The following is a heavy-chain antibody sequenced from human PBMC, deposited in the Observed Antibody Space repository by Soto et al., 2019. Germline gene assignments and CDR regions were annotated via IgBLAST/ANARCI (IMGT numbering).Heavy chain of an antibody. Sequence: SETLSLTCTVSGGSISSSSYYWGWIRQPPGKGLEWIGSIYYSGSTYYNPSLKSRVTISVDTSKNQFSLKLSSVTAADTAVYYCARRTFTVTTLFDYWGQGTLVTVSS. J-gene: IGHJ4*02. D-gene: IGHD4-17*01. CDR2: IYYSGST. CDR1: GGSISSSSYY. CDR3: ARRTFTVTTLFDY. V-gene: IGHV4-39*01.